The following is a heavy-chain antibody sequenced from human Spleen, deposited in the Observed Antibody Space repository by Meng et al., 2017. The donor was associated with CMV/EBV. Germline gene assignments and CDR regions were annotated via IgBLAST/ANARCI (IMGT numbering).Heavy chain of an antibody. D-gene: IGHD3-3*01. CDR3: ARATTIFGVVSDY. J-gene: IGHJ4*02. CDR2: IYPSGDT. CDR1: GYSISGGYY. V-gene: IGHV4-38-2*02. Sequence: SETLSLTCTVSGYSISGGYYWGWIRQPPGKGLQWIGSIYPSGDTYYNSSLKSRVTISIDTSKNQLSLKLSSMTATDTAVYYCARATTIFGVVSDYWGQGTLVTVSS.